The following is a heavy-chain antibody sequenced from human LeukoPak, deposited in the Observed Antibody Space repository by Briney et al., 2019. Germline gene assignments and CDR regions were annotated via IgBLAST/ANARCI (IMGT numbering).Heavy chain of an antibody. CDR2: ISSSGSTI. D-gene: IGHD3-10*01. J-gene: IGHJ6*04. CDR3: ARDPGSGSYYPPGYYYGTDV. CDR1: GFSFSSYE. Sequence: GGSLRLSCAASGFSFSSYEMNGVRQAPGKGLEWVSYISSSGSTIYYADSVKGRFTISRDNAKNSLYLQMNSLRAEDTAVYYCARDPGSGSYYPPGYYYGTDVWGKGTTVTVSS. V-gene: IGHV3-48*03.